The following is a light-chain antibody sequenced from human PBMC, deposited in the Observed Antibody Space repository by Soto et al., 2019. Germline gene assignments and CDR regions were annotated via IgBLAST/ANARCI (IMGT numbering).Light chain of an antibody. Sequence: EIVMTQSPGTVSVFPGETVTLSCRASQSVGGYLDWFHQKPGQAPRLVLLRIFTRAIGVPARFSGSGSETEFTLTISGLQSEDSGVYYCLQHYSWPWTFGQGTKEEIK. CDR2: RIF. CDR3: LQHYSWPWT. CDR1: QSVGGY. J-gene: IGKJ1*01. V-gene: IGKV3-15*01.